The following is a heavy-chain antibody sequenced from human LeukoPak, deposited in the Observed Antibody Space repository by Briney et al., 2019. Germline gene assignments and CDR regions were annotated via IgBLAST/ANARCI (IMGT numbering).Heavy chain of an antibody. J-gene: IGHJ4*02. Sequence: GESLKISCKGSGXSFTSYWIGWVRQMPGKGLEWMGIIYPGDSDTKYSPSFQGQVTISADKSISTAYLQWSSLKASDTAMYYCARHSHYDFWSGYLDYWGQGTLVTVSS. V-gene: IGHV5-51*01. CDR2: IYPGDSDT. D-gene: IGHD3-3*01. CDR3: ARHSHYDFWSGYLDY. CDR1: GXSFTSYW.